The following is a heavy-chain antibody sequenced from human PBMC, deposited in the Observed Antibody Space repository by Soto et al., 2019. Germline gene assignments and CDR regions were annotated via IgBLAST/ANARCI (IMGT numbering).Heavy chain of an antibody. Sequence: QVQLVQSGAEVKKPGASVKVSCKTSGYPFTSYGINWVRQAPGQGPEWMGWISAYNGNTSYTQKSXGXVXXTTDTSMTTAYMEARGPRSDATAVYNCGRDRLIAVTGLLHYWGQGTLVTVSS. V-gene: IGHV1-18*01. CDR3: GRDRLIAVTGLLHY. CDR1: GYPFTSYG. D-gene: IGHD6-19*01. J-gene: IGHJ4*02. CDR2: ISAYNGNT.